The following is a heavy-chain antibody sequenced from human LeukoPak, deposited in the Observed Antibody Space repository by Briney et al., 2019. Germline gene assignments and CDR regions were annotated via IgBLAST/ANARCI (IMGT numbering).Heavy chain of an antibody. V-gene: IGHV3-53*01. CDR3: AGPYCSGGSRYSDAFDI. Sequence: GGSLRLSCAASGFTVSSNYMSWVRQAPGKGLEWVSVIYSGGSTYYADSVKGRFTISRDNSKNTLYLQMNSLRAEDTAVYYCAGPYCSGGSRYSDAFDIWGQGTMVTVSS. CDR1: GFTVSSNY. J-gene: IGHJ3*02. D-gene: IGHD2-15*01. CDR2: IYSGGST.